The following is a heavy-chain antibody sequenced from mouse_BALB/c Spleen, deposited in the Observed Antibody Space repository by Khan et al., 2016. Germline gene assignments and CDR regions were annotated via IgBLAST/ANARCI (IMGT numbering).Heavy chain of an antibody. Sequence: EVERVDSGGGFVQPGDSLKLSCESNEYEFPSHDMSWVRKTPEKSLALVAAITSAGNDTYYPDTMARRFIISRDNTKKPPYLQLNTLRSEDTALFYCTGRDYGGSFGFAYWGHGTLVTGSA. D-gene: IGHD1-1*01. J-gene: IGHJ3*01. V-gene: IGHV5-2*01. CDR2: ITSAGNDT. CDR3: TGRDYGGSFGFAY. CDR1: EYEFPSHD.